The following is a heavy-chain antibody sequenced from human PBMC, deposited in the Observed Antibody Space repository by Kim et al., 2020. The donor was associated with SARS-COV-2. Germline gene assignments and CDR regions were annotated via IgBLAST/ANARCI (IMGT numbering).Heavy chain of an antibody. CDR1: GGSISSYY. Sequence: SETLSLTCTVSGGSISSYYWSWIRQPPGKGLEWIGYIYYSGSTNYNPSLKSRVTISVDTSKNQFALKLSSVTAADTAVYYCARSQGHHGPSCGMDVWGQGTTVTVSS. CDR3: ARSQGHHGPSCGMDV. J-gene: IGHJ6*02. CDR2: IYYSGST. V-gene: IGHV4-59*13.